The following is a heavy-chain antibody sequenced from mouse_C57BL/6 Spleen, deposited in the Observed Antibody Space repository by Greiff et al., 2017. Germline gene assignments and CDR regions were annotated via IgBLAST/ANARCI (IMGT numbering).Heavy chain of an antibody. J-gene: IGHJ4*01. D-gene: IGHD2-5*01. CDR2: IHPNSGST. Sequence: VQLQQSGAELVKPGASVKLSCKASGYTFTSYWMHWVKQRPGQGLEWIGMIHPNSGSTNYNEKFKSKATLTVDKSSSTAYMQLSSLTSEDSAVYYCARPPYYSNGYYAMDYWGQGTSVTVSS. CDR1: GYTFTSYW. CDR3: ARPPYYSNGYYAMDY. V-gene: IGHV1-64*01.